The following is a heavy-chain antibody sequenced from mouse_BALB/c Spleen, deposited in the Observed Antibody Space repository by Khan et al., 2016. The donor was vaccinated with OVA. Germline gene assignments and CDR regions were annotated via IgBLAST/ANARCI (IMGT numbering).Heavy chain of an antibody. CDR2: IFPGSGTP. V-gene: IGHV1-77*01. J-gene: IGHJ3*01. D-gene: IGHD2-14*01. CDR1: GYTFTDYI. Sequence: QVQLKQSGPELVKPGASLKVSCKASGYTFTDYIIGWVKQSTRQGLEWIGDIFPGSGTPYYNEKFKDKATLTADKSSNTAYMHLSSLTSEDSAVYFCARGGYSVFAYWDQGTLVTVAA. CDR3: ARGGYSVFAY.